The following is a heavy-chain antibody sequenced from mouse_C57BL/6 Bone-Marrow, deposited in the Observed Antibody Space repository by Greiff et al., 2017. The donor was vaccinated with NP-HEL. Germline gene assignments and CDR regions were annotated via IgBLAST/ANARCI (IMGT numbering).Heavy chain of an antibody. CDR3: ARQHSSGYEDY. D-gene: IGHD3-2*02. Sequence: EVMLVESGGDLVKPGGSLKLSCAASGFTFSSYGMSWVRQTPDKRLEWVATISSGGSYTYYPDSVKGRFTISRDNAKNTLYLQMSSLKSEDTAMYYCARQHSSGYEDYWGQGTTLTVSS. CDR1: GFTFSSYG. CDR2: ISSGGSYT. V-gene: IGHV5-6*01. J-gene: IGHJ2*01.